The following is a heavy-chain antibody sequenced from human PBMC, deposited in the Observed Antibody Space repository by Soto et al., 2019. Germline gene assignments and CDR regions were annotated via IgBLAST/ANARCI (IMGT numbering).Heavy chain of an antibody. CDR1: GFTFSSYA. J-gene: IGHJ4*02. CDR3: AKEAHLAYFDY. V-gene: IGHV3-23*01. Sequence: GGSLRLSCAASGFTFSSYAMSWVRQAPGKGLEWVSTISGSGASTYYADSVKGRFTISRDISKDTLYLQMNSLRAEDTAVYYCAKEAHLAYFDYWGQGTLVTVSP. CDR2: ISGSGAST.